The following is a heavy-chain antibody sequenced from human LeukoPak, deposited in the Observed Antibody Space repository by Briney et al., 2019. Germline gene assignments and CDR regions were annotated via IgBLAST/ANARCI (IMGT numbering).Heavy chain of an antibody. V-gene: IGHV4-34*01. Sequence: SETLSLTCAVYGVSFSGYYWSWIRQPPGKGLEWIGEINHSGSTNYNPSLKSRVTISVDTSKNQFSLKLSSVTAADTAVYYCARARRGYSYGLDYWGQGTLVTVSS. J-gene: IGHJ4*02. CDR1: GVSFSGYY. CDR2: INHSGST. D-gene: IGHD5-18*01. CDR3: ARARRGYSYGLDY.